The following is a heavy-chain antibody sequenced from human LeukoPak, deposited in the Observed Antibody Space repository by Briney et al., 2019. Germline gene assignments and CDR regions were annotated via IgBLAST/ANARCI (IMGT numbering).Heavy chain of an antibody. Sequence: GGSLRLSCAASGFDFKSYAMAWVRQAPGKGLEWVSSIGGTGQPTAHADSVKGRFTVSRDNSKNTLYLQMNSLSAEDTARYYCLHPAYGYWGGQGTLVTVSS. D-gene: IGHD6-25*01. CDR2: IGGTGQPT. CDR1: GFDFKSYA. CDR3: LHPAYGYW. J-gene: IGHJ4*02. V-gene: IGHV3-23*01.